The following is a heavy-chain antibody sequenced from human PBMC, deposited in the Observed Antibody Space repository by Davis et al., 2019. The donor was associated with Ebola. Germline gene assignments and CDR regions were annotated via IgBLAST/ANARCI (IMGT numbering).Heavy chain of an antibody. V-gene: IGHV4-34*01. J-gene: IGHJ4*02. CDR1: GGSFSGYY. CDR2: INHSGST. D-gene: IGHD6-19*01. Sequence: SETLSLTCAVYGGSFSGYYWSWIRQPPGKGLEWIGEINHSGSTNYNPPLKSRVTISVDTSKNQFSLKLSSVTAADTAVYYCALSSGWRGIDYWGQGTLVTVSS. CDR3: ALSSGWRGIDY.